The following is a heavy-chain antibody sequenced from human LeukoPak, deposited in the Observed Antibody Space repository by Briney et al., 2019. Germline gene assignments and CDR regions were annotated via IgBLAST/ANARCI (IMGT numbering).Heavy chain of an antibody. V-gene: IGHV4-39*01. Sequence: KSSETLSLTCTVSGGSISSSSYYWGWIRQPPGKGLEWIGSIYYSGSTYYNPSLKSRVTISVDTSKNQFSLKLSSVTAADTAVYYCARRGDGKNWFDPWGQGTLVTVSS. CDR2: IYYSGST. J-gene: IGHJ5*02. CDR1: GGSISSSSYY. CDR3: ARRGDGKNWFDP. D-gene: IGHD5-24*01.